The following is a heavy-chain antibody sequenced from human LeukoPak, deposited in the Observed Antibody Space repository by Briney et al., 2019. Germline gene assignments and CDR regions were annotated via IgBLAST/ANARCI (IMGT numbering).Heavy chain of an antibody. D-gene: IGHD2-15*01. J-gene: IGHJ4*02. CDR3: ARAQSYCSGGSCYDYFDY. Sequence: GGSLRLSCAASGFTFSSYGMHWVRQAPGKGLERVAVIWYDGSNKYYADSVKGRFTISRDNSKNTLYLQMNSLRAEDTAVYYCARAQSYCSGGSCYDYFDYWGQGTLVTVSS. CDR1: GFTFSSYG. V-gene: IGHV3-33*01. CDR2: IWYDGSNK.